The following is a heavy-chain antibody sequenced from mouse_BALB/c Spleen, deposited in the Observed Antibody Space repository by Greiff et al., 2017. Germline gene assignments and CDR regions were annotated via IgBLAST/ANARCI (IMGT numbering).Heavy chain of an antibody. D-gene: IGHD1-2*01. CDR1: GYSITSGYY. J-gene: IGHJ2*01. CDR2: ISYDGSN. Sequence: EVKLQESGPGLVKPSQSLSLTCSVTGYSITSGYYWNWIRQFPGNKLEWMGYISYDGSNNYNPSLKNRISITRDTSKNQFFLKLNSVTTEDTATYYCAREVSTALDYWGQGTTLTVSS. V-gene: IGHV3-6*02. CDR3: AREVSTALDY.